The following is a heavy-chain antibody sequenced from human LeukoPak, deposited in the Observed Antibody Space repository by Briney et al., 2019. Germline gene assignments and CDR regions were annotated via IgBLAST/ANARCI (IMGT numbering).Heavy chain of an antibody. CDR1: GYTFTGYY. CDR2: INPNSGGT. CDR3: ARYPEITGTAGAFDI. D-gene: IGHD1-20*01. V-gene: IGHV1-2*02. Sequence: GASVKVSCKASGYTFTGYYMHWVRQAPGQGLEWMGWINPNSGGTNYAQKFQGRVTMTRDTSISTAYMELSRLRSDDTAVYYCARYPEITGTAGAFDIWGQGTMVTVSS. J-gene: IGHJ3*02.